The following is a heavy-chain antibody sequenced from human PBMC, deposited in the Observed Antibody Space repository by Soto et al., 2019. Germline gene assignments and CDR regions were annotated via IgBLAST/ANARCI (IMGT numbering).Heavy chain of an antibody. CDR3: ARDYYYDSSGLDWFDP. CDR1: GYTFTSYG. J-gene: IGHJ5*02. V-gene: IGHV1-18*01. D-gene: IGHD3-22*01. Sequence: ASVKVSCKASGYTFTSYGISWVRQAPGQGLEWMGWISAYNGNTNYAQKLQGRVTMTTGTSTSTAYMELRSLRSDDTAVYYCARDYYYDSSGLDWFDPWGQGTLVTVSS. CDR2: ISAYNGNT.